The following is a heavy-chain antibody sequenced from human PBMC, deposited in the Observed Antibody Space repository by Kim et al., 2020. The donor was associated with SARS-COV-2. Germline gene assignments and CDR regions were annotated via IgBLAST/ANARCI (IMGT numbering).Heavy chain of an antibody. J-gene: IGHJ4*02. Sequence: SETLSLTCTVSGGSISSSSYYWGWIRQPPGKGLEWIGSIYYSGSTYYNPSLKSRVTISVDTSKNQFSLKLSSVTAADTAVYYCARHDEDYGGNSGFDYWGQGTLVTVSS. CDR1: GGSISSSSYY. CDR3: ARHDEDYGGNSGFDY. V-gene: IGHV4-39*01. D-gene: IGHD4-17*01. CDR2: IYYSGST.